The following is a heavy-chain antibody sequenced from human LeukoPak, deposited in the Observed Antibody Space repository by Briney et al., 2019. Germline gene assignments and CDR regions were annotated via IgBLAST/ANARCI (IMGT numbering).Heavy chain of an antibody. CDR2: IPFDGSNR. Sequence: PGGSLRLSCAAAGFSFINFGMHWVRQAAGKGLEWVTFIPFDGSNRYYADSVKGRFTISRDNSKNTLYLQMNSLRAEDTGVYYCARAGTTPFHFDYWGQGTLVTVSS. CDR1: GFSFINFG. J-gene: IGHJ4*02. V-gene: IGHV3-30*02. D-gene: IGHD1-1*01. CDR3: ARAGTTPFHFDY.